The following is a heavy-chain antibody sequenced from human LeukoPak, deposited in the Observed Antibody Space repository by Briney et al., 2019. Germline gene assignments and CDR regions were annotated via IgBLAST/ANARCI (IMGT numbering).Heavy chain of an antibody. Sequence: GSLRLSCVASGFRFNNYRMTWVRPAPGKGLEWVANIKQDGSEKQYVDSVKGRFAISRDNAKKSLYLQINTLRAEDTAVYYCVRGPHIAATSYWGQGTLVTVSS. CDR3: VRGPHIAATSY. D-gene: IGHD6-25*01. J-gene: IGHJ4*02. V-gene: IGHV3-7*03. CDR1: GFRFNNYR. CDR2: IKQDGSEK.